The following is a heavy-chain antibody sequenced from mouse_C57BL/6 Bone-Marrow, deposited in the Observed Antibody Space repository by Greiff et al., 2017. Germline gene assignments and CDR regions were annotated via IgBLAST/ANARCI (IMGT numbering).Heavy chain of an antibody. D-gene: IGHD1-1*01. CDR1: GYTFTDYE. CDR3: TRFYYGLDY. CDR2: IDPETGGT. J-gene: IGHJ2*01. V-gene: IGHV1-15*01. Sequence: QVQLQQSGAELVRPGASVTLSCKASGYTFTDYEMHWVKQTPVHGLEWIGAIDPETGGTAYNQKFKGKAILTADKSSSTAYMELRSLTSEDSAVYYCTRFYYGLDYWGQGTTRTVSS.